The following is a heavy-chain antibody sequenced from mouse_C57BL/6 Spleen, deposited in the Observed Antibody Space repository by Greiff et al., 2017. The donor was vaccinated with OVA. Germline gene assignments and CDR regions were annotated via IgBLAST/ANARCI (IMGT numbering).Heavy chain of an antibody. CDR2: ISNGGGST. D-gene: IGHD2-4*01. Sequence: EVKLMESGGGLVQPGGSLKLSCAASGFTFSDYYMYWVRQTPEKRLEWVAYISNGGGSTYYPDTVKGRFTISRDNAKNTLYLQMSRLKSEDTAMYYCARDDYDVGTWFAYWGQGTLVTVSA. CDR1: GFTFSDYY. V-gene: IGHV5-12*01. CDR3: ARDDYDVGTWFAY. J-gene: IGHJ3*01.